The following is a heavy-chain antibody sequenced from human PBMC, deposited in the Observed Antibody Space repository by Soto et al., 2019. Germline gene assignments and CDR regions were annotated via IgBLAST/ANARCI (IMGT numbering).Heavy chain of an antibody. J-gene: IGHJ6*02. CDR1: GGTFGNSA. V-gene: IGHV1-69*12. CDR2: IIPIFPTP. D-gene: IGHD5-12*01. Sequence: QVQLVQSGAEVKKPGSSVTVSCKASGGTFGNSAISWVRQAPGQGLEWMGGIIPIFPTPDYAQKFQGRVTIAAAEATSTACMELTSLRSEATALYYRAPATDRLQLGGTYYCAMDVWGQGNRVTVSS. CDR3: APATDRLQLGGTYYCAMDV.